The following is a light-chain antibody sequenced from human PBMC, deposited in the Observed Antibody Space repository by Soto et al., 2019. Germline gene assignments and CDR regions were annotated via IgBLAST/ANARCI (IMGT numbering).Light chain of an antibody. Sequence: EIVLTQSPGTLPLSPGERATLSCRASQSVSSSYLAWYQHKPGQAPRLLMFGVSNRATGIPDRFTGSGSGTDFTLTISRLEPEDFAVYYCQVYGPSPPITFGQGTRLEIK. J-gene: IGKJ5*01. CDR2: GVS. CDR3: QVYGPSPPIT. V-gene: IGKV3-20*01. CDR1: QSVSSSY.